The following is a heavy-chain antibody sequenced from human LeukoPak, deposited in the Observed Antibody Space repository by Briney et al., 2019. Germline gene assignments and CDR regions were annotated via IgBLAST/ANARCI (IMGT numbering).Heavy chain of an antibody. V-gene: IGHV4-59*01. CDR3: AAIGYCSSTSCPFDY. CDR2: IYYSGST. Sequence: SETLSLTCTVSGRSISSYYWSWIRQPPGKGLDWIGYIYYSGSTNYNPSLKSRVTISVDTSKNQFSLKLSSVTAADTAVYYCAAIGYCSSTSCPFDYWGQGTLVTVSS. J-gene: IGHJ4*02. D-gene: IGHD2-2*01. CDR1: GRSISSYY.